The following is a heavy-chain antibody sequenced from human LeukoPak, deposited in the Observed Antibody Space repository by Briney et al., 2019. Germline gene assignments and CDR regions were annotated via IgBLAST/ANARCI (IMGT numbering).Heavy chain of an antibody. J-gene: IGHJ4*02. Sequence: SQTLSLTCTVSGASISSYYWSWIRQPPGKGLEWIGYFYYSGSTNYNPSLKSRVTISVDTSKNQFSLKLSSVTAADTAVYYCATSVDTAMITPPFDYWGQGTLVTVSS. V-gene: IGHV4-59*01. CDR3: ATSVDTAMITPPFDY. CDR1: GASISSYY. CDR2: FYYSGST. D-gene: IGHD5-18*01.